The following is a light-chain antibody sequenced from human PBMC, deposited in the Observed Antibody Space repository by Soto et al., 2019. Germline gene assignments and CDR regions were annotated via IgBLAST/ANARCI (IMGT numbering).Light chain of an antibody. V-gene: IGKV3-15*01. CDR1: QSMGSN. CDR2: GAS. CDR3: QQYHNWPRT. J-gene: IGKJ1*01. Sequence: EIVLTQSPATLSVSPVERSTLSWRASQSMGSNLAWYQQKPGQAPRLLIYGASTRATGIPARFSGNGSGTEFILTITSLQSEDFAVYYCQQYHNWPRTFGQGTKVDIK.